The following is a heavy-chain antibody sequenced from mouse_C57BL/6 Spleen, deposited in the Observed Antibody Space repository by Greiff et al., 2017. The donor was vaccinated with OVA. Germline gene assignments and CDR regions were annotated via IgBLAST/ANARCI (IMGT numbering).Heavy chain of an antibody. D-gene: IGHD1-1*01. V-gene: IGHV1-19*01. CDR2: INPYNGGT. CDR1: GYTFTDYY. J-gene: IGHJ3*01. Sequence: EVQLQQSGPVLVKPGASVKMSCKASGYTFTDYYMNWVKQSHGKSLEWIGVINPYNGGTSYNQKFKGKATLTVDKSSSTAYMELNSLTSEDSAVYYCARGGYGSSQAWFAYWGQGTLVTVSA. CDR3: ARGGYGSSQAWFAY.